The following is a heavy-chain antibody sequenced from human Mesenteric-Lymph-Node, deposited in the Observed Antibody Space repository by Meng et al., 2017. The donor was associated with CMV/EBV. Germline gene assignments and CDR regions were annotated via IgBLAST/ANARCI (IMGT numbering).Heavy chain of an antibody. V-gene: IGHV3-21*01. CDR1: GFTFSSYS. J-gene: IGHJ4*02. D-gene: IGHD6-13*01. CDR2: ISSSSSYI. CDR3: ARDYSSSWYKGRGYFDY. Sequence: GGSLRLSCAASGFTFSSYSMNWVRQAPGKGLEWASSISSSSSYIYYADSVKGRFTISRDNAKNSLYLQMNSLRAEDTAVYYCARDYSSSWYKGRGYFDYWGQGTLVTVSS.